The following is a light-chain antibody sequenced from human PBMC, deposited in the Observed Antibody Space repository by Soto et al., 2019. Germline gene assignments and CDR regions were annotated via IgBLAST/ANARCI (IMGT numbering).Light chain of an antibody. CDR3: LQLNTYPLT. Sequence: IQLTQSPSFLSASVGDRVTVTCRASQGISSFLAWYQLKPGKAPKLLIYAASTLKNGVPSRFSGSASGTEFTLTISSLQPEDFATYYCLQLNTYPLTFGGGTKVDIK. CDR1: QGISSF. V-gene: IGKV1-9*01. J-gene: IGKJ4*01. CDR2: AAS.